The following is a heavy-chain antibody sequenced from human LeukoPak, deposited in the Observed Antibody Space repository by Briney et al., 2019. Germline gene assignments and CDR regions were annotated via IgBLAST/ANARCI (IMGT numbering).Heavy chain of an antibody. Sequence: GGSLRLSCAASGFTFSTYGMHWVRQAPGKGLEWVAFIRYDGSNKYYADSVKGRFTISRDNSKNTLYLQMNSLRAEDTAVYYCAKDRYDFWSGPRPYYYMDVWGKGTTVTVSS. CDR3: AKDRYDFWSGPRPYYYMDV. V-gene: IGHV3-30*02. CDR2: IRYDGSNK. J-gene: IGHJ6*03. CDR1: GFTFSTYG. D-gene: IGHD3-3*01.